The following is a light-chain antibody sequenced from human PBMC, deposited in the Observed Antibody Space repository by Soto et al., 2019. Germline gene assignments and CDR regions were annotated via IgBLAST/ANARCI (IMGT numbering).Light chain of an antibody. V-gene: IGLV2-14*01. CDR3: SSYTSSSTRV. J-gene: IGLJ3*02. CDR1: SSDVGSYND. CDR2: EVS. Sequence: QSALTQPASVSGSSGQSITIACTGSSSDVGSYNDVSWYQQHPGKAPKLMIYEVSNRPAGVSNRFSGSKSGNTASLTISGLQAEEEANYYCSSYTSSSTRVFGGGTQLTVL.